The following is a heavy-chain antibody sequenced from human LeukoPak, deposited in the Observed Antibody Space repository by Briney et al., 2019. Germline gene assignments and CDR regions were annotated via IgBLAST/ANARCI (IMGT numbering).Heavy chain of an antibody. V-gene: IGHV3-7*01. CDR1: GFTFSTYW. CDR2: IKPDGSEK. D-gene: IGHD1-26*01. Sequence: GGSLRLSCAASGFTFSTYWMSWVRQAPGKGLEWVANIKPDGSEKHYVDSVTGRFTISRDNAKNSLYLQINSLRDEDTAVYYCARDASGSYYDYWGQGTLVTVSS. CDR3: ARDASGSYYDY. J-gene: IGHJ4*02.